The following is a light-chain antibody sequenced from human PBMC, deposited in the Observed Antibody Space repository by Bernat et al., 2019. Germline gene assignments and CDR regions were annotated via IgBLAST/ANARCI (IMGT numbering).Light chain of an antibody. J-gene: IGLJ1*01. Sequence: QSALTQPASVSGSPGQSITISCAGTSSDIGAYNYVSWYQQRQGKVPKLMIYDVHNRSSGVSNRFSGSKSGNTASLTISGLQAEDEADYYCSSYTTSRTRVFGSGTKVTVL. CDR1: SSDIGAYNY. V-gene: IGLV2-14*01. CDR2: DVH. CDR3: SSYTTSRTRV.